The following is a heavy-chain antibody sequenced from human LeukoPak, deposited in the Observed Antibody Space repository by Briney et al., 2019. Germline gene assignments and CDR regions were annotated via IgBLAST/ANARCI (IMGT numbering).Heavy chain of an antibody. CDR1: GFTFSNYW. J-gene: IGHJ4*02. CDR3: ARDHGRYCSGGSCYFGGFFEY. V-gene: IGHV3-7*03. D-gene: IGHD2-15*01. CDR2: IKQDGSEK. Sequence: GGSLRLSCAASGFTFSNYWMSWVRQAPGKGLEWVANIKQDGSEKYYVDSVKGRFTISRDNAKNSLYLQMNSLRAEDTAVYYCARDHGRYCSGGSCYFGGFFEYWGQGTLAPSP.